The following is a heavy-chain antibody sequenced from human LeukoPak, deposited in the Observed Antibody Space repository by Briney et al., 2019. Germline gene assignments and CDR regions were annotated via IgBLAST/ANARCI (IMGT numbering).Heavy chain of an antibody. D-gene: IGHD3-22*01. Sequence: PSETLSLTCTVSGGSISSGSYYWSWIRQPAGKGLEWIGRIYTSGSTNYNPSLKSRVTISVDTSKNQFSLKLSSVTAADTAVYYCARDGLYYYEGEDPGKAWFDPWGQGTLVTVSS. J-gene: IGHJ5*02. CDR2: IYTSGST. CDR3: ARDGLYYYEGEDPGKAWFDP. V-gene: IGHV4-61*02. CDR1: GGSISSGSYY.